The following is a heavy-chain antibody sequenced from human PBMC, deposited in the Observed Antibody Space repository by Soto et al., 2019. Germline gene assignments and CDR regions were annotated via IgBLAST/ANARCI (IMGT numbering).Heavy chain of an antibody. CDR3: AKDQSVATIKGNGMDV. V-gene: IGHV3-30*18. J-gene: IGHJ6*02. CDR1: GFTFSSYG. CDR2: ISYDGSNK. D-gene: IGHD5-12*01. Sequence: PGGSLRLSCAASGFTFSSYGMHWVRQAPGKGLEWVAVISYDGSNKYYADSVKGRFTISRDNSKNTLYLQMNSLRAEDTAVYYCAKDQSVATIKGNGMDVWGQRTTVTVSS.